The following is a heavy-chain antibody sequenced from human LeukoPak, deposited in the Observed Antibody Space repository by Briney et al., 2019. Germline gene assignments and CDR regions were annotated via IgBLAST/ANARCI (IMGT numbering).Heavy chain of an antibody. D-gene: IGHD3-22*01. CDR3: ARALPCDSSGYYQP. Sequence: SETLSLTCTVSGGSISSYYWSWIRQPPGKGLEWIGYIYYSGSTNYNPSLKSRVTISVDTSKNQFSLKLSSVTAADTAVYYCARALPCDSSGYYQPWGQGTLVTVSS. CDR2: IYYSGST. CDR1: GGSISSYY. J-gene: IGHJ4*02. V-gene: IGHV4-59*12.